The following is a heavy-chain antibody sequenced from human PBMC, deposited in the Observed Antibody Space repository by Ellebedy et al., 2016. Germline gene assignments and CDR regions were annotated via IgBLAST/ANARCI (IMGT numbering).Heavy chain of an antibody. V-gene: IGHV1-3*01. J-gene: IGHJ4*02. D-gene: IGHD4-17*01. Sequence: ASVKVSCKASGYAFANYNMHWMRRAPGQSLEWLGYMSSGNGRTEYSQRFQGRITITRDTSANTIYLDLRGLRSEDTAVYYCASASPDYAYWGQGVLVTVSS. CDR2: MSSGNGRT. CDR1: GYAFANYN. CDR3: ASASPDYAY.